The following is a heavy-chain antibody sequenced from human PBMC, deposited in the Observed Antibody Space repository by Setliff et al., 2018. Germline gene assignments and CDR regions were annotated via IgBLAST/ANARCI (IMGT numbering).Heavy chain of an antibody. CDR2: IDQGGST. CDR1: GGSFSDSH. J-gene: IGHJ5*02. D-gene: IGHD2-8*02. V-gene: IGHV4-34*01. CDR3: ARAPQYTNYWYALSWFDP. Sequence: SETLSLTCAVYGGSFSDSHWSWIRQPPGKGLEWIGEIDQGGSTNYNPSLKSRVTISLDTSKNQFSLKLASMTAADTAIYYCARAPQYTNYWYALSWFDPWGQGTLVTAS.